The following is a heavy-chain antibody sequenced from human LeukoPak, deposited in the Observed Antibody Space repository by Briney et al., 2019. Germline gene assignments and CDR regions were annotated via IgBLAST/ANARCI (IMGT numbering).Heavy chain of an antibody. D-gene: IGHD1-26*01. CDR3: TKREGPMSGSYDYFDP. Sequence: SETLSLTCAVYGGSFSGYYWSWIRQPPGKGLEWIGEINHSGSTNYNPSLKGRVTISVDTSKNQFSLKVTSVTAADTAMYYCTKREGPMSGSYDYFDPWGQGTLVTVS. CDR1: GGSFSGYY. CDR2: INHSGST. J-gene: IGHJ5*02. V-gene: IGHV4-34*01.